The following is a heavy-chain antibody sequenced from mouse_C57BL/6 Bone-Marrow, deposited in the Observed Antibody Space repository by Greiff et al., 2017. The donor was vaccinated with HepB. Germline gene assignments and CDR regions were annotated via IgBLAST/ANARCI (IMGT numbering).Heavy chain of an antibody. J-gene: IGHJ3*01. D-gene: IGHD1-1*01. CDR1: GFTFTDYY. V-gene: IGHV1-36*01. Sequence: EVKLVESGPVLVKPGPSVKISCKASGFTFTDYYMHWVKQSHGKSLEWIGLVYPYNGGTSYNQKFKGKATLTVDTSSSTAYMELNSLTSEDSAVYYCAYYYGSRFAYWGQGTLVTVSA. CDR3: AYYYGSRFAY. CDR2: VYPYNGGT.